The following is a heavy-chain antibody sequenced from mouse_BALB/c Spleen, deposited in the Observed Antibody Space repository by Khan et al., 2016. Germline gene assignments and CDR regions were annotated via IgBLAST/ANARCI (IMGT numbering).Heavy chain of an antibody. CDR1: SYTFTDYA. Sequence: VQLQESGPELVRPGVSVKISCKGSSYTFTDYAMHWVKQSHAKSLEWIGVISTYYGNTNYNQKFKGKATMTVDKSSSTAYMELARLTSEDSAVYYCARSTTAYYAMDYWGQGTSVTVSS. CDR2: ISTYYGNT. J-gene: IGHJ4*01. D-gene: IGHD1-2*01. V-gene: IGHV1S137*01. CDR3: ARSTTAYYAMDY.